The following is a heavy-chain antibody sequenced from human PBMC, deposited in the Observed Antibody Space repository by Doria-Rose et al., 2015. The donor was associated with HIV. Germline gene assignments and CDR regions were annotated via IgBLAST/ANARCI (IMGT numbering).Heavy chain of an antibody. CDR2: IFSDDER. Sequence: QVTLKESGPVLVKPTETLTLTCTVSGVSLSSPGMGVSWIRQPPGKALEWLANIFSDDERSYKTSLKSRLTITVGTSKCQVVLTMTDMDPVDTATYYCARIKSSRWYHKYYFDFWGQGTLVIVSA. V-gene: IGHV2-26*01. CDR1: GVSLSSPGMG. CDR3: ARIKSSRWYHKYYFDF. J-gene: IGHJ4*02. D-gene: IGHD6-13*01.